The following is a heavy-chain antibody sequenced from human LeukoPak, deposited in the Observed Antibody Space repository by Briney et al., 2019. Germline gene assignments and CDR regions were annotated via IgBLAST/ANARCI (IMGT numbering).Heavy chain of an antibody. J-gene: IGHJ6*02. CDR1: GFTFTSSA. CDR3: AAGAVAGTPNYYYYGMDV. V-gene: IGHV1-58*01. D-gene: IGHD6-19*01. CDR2: IVVGSGNT. Sequence: ASVKVSCKASGFTFTSSAVQWVRQARGQRLEWIGWIVVGSGNTNYAQKFQERVTITRDMSTSTAYMELSSLRSEDTAVYYCAAGAVAGTPNYYYYGMDVWGQGTTVTVPS.